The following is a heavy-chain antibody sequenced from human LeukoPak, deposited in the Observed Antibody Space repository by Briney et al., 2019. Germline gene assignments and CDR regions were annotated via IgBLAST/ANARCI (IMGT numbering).Heavy chain of an antibody. CDR1: GYSFTSYW. CDR2: IYPGDSDT. V-gene: IGHV5-51*01. Sequence: GESLKISCKGSGYSFTSYWIGWVRQMPGKGLEWMGIIYPGDSDTRYSPSFQGQVTISADKSISTAYLQWSSLKASDTAMYYCARVSGSYDWRRTNWFDPWGQGTLVTVSS. CDR3: ARVSGSYDWRRTNWFDP. D-gene: IGHD1-26*01. J-gene: IGHJ5*02.